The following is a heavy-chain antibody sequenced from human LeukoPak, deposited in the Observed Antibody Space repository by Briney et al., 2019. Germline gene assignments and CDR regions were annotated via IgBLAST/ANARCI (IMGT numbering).Heavy chain of an antibody. CDR1: GGTFSSYA. CDR2: IIPIFGTA. CDR3: AKSGIIQGYYFYYMDV. Sequence: SVKVSCKASGGTFSSYAISWVRQAPGQGLEWMGGIIPIFGTANYAQKFQGRVTITADKSTSTAYMELSSLRSEDTALYYCAKSGIIQGYYFYYMDVWGKGTTVTISS. D-gene: IGHD5-18*01. V-gene: IGHV1-69*06. J-gene: IGHJ6*03.